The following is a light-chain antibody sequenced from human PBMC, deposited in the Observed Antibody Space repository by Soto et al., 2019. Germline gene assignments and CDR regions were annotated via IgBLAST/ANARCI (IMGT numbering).Light chain of an antibody. V-gene: IGKV3-20*01. CDR2: GAS. Sequence: EIVMTQSPATLSVSPGERATLSCRASQSVSSNLAWYQQKPGQAPRLLIYGASSRATGIPDRFSGRGSGTDFTLTISRLEPEDFAVYYCQQYGSSPTWTFGQGTKVDNK. J-gene: IGKJ1*01. CDR1: QSVSSN. CDR3: QQYGSSPTWT.